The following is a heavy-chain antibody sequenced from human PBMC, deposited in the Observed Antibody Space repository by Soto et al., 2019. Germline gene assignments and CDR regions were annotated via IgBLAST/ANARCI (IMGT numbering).Heavy chain of an antibody. V-gene: IGHV3-23*01. J-gene: IGHJ3*02. CDR1: GFTFGRYA. CDR3: AKDARILDYDFWSAGNDAFDI. Sequence: GGSLRLSCAASGFTFGRYAMTWVRQAPGKGLEWVSSLSGNGGSTYYADSVKGRFTISRDNSKDMLHLQMYSLRAEDTAVYYCAKDARILDYDFWSAGNDAFDIWGQWTVVTVSS. D-gene: IGHD3-3*01. CDR2: LSGNGGST.